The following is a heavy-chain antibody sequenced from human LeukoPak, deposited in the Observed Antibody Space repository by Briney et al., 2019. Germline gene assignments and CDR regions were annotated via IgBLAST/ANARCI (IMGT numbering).Heavy chain of an antibody. CDR2: IDKRGSPI. V-gene: IGHV3-48*03. Sequence: PGGSLRLSCGASGFTFSDFHMNWLRQVPGKGLEWVSYIDKRGSPIFYRDSVWGRFTISRDNAKNSLSLQMNSLRAEDTATYYCARDRRVGATWSVGAFDIWGQGTTVTVSS. D-gene: IGHD1-26*01. CDR3: ARDRRVGATWSVGAFDI. CDR1: GFTFSDFH. J-gene: IGHJ3*02.